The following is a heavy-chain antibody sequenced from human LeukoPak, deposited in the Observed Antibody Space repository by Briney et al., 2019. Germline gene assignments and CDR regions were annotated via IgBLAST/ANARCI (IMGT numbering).Heavy chain of an antibody. D-gene: IGHD3-3*01. CDR2: MNPNSGNT. Sequence: ASVEVSCKASGYTFTSYDINWVRQATGQGLEWMGWMNPNSGNTGYAQKFQGRVTMTRNTSISTAYMELSSLRSEDTAVYYCARKYYDFWSGYRYYYYMDVWGKGTTVTVSS. V-gene: IGHV1-8*01. CDR3: ARKYYDFWSGYRYYYYMDV. J-gene: IGHJ6*03. CDR1: GYTFTSYD.